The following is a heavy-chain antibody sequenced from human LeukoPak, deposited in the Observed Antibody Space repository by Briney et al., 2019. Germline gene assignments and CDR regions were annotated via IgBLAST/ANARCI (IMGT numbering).Heavy chain of an antibody. CDR2: IYTSGST. V-gene: IGHV4-4*07. Sequence: PSETLSLTCTVSGGSINSYYWSWIRQPAGKGLEWIGRIYTSGSTNYNPSLKSRVTMSVDTSKNQFSLKLSSVTAADTAVYYCARVVVSGYYPVFDYWGQGTLVTVSS. CDR1: GGSINSYY. J-gene: IGHJ4*02. D-gene: IGHD3-22*01. CDR3: ARVVVSGYYPVFDY.